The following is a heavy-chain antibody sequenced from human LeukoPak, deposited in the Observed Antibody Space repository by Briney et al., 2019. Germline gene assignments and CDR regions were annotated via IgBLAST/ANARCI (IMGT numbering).Heavy chain of an antibody. D-gene: IGHD3-3*01. J-gene: IGHJ4*02. CDR2: IWYDGSNK. CDR3: AKPYDFWSNYFDY. Sequence: GGSLRLSCAASGFTFSSYGMHWVRQAPGKGLEWVAVIWYDGSNKYYADSVKGRFTISRDNSKNTLYLQMNSLRAEDTAVYYCAKPYDFWSNYFDYWGQGTLVTASS. V-gene: IGHV3-33*06. CDR1: GFTFSSYG.